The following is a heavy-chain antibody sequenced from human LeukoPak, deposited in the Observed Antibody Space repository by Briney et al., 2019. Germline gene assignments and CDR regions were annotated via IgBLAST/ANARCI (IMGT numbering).Heavy chain of an antibody. CDR1: VLTFSIYW. Sequence: PGGSVRLSCAASVLTFSIYWMHWVRQVPGKGLYWVSRINPDGSSTNYADSVQGRFTISRDNAKNTLYLQMSSLRADDTAIYYCWVYYFDASAYYALDYWGQGTLVTVSS. V-gene: IGHV3-74*01. CDR3: WVYYFDASAYYALDY. CDR2: INPDGSST. J-gene: IGHJ4*02. D-gene: IGHD3-22*01.